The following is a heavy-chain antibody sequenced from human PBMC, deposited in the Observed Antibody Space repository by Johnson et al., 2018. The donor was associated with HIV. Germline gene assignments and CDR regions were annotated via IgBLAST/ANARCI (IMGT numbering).Heavy chain of an antibody. V-gene: IGHV3-13*01. CDR2: IGTAGDT. Sequence: VLLVESGGGVVQPGGSLRLSCAASGFTFSSYAMSWVRQAPGKGLEWVSAIGTAGDTYYPGSVKGRFTISRENAKNSLYLQMNSLRAGDTAVYYCAKGGSLTQDAPFDIWGQGTMVTVSS. CDR3: AKGGSLTQDAPFDI. CDR1: GFTFSSYA. D-gene: IGHD1-14*01. J-gene: IGHJ3*02.